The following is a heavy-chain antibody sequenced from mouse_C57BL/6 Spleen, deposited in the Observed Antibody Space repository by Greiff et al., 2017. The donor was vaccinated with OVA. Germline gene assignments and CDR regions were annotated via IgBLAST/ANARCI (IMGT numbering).Heavy chain of an antibody. CDR1: GFTFSDYG. D-gene: IGHD5-1*01. V-gene: IGHV5-17*01. Sequence: EVQLVESGGGLVKPGGSLKLSCAASGFTFSDYGMHWVRQAPEKGLEWVAYISRGSSTTYYADTVKGRFTISRDNAKNTLFLQMTSLRSEDTAIDYGAIPGVRNAMDYWGQGTSVTVSS. CDR3: AIPGVRNAMDY. J-gene: IGHJ4*01. CDR2: ISRGSSTT.